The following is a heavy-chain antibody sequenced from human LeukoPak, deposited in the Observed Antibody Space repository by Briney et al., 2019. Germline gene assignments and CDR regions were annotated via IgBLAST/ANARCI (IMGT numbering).Heavy chain of an antibody. Sequence: PSETLSLTCAVYGGSFSGYYGSWIRQPPGKGLEWIGGINHSGSTNYNPSLKSRVTISVDTSKNQFSLKLSSVTAADTAVYYCARISSGWPYYYYYYGMDVWGQGTTVTVSS. CDR3: ARISSGWPYYYYYYGMDV. CDR1: GGSFSGYY. J-gene: IGHJ6*02. V-gene: IGHV4-34*01. CDR2: INHSGST. D-gene: IGHD6-19*01.